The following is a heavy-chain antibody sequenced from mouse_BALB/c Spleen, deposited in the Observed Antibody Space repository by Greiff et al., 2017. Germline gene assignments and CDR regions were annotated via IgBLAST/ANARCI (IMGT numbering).Heavy chain of an antibody. J-gene: IGHJ3*01. V-gene: IGHV14-3*02. CDR2: IDPANGNT. CDR3: ARDEITTAWFAD. CDR1: GFNIKDTY. D-gene: IGHD2-4*01. Sequence: VQLQQSGAELVKPGASVKLSCTASGFNIKDTYMHWVKQRPEQGLEWIGRIDPANGNTKYDPKFQGKATITADTSSNTAYLQLSSLTSEDTAVYYCARDEITTAWFADWGEGTLVTVSA.